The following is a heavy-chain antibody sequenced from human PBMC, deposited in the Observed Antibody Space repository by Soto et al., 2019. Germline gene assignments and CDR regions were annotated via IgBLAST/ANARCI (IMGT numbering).Heavy chain of an antibody. CDR1: GGSFSGYY. Sequence: SETLSLTCAVYGGSFSGYYWSWIRQPPGKGLEWIGEINHSGSTNYNPSLKSRVTISVDTSKNQFSLKLSSVTAADTAVYYCARGRGGDIVVVPAVLGSRPYRNNFDYWGQGTLVTVSS. CDR2: INHSGST. CDR3: ARGRGGDIVVVPAVLGSRPYRNNFDY. V-gene: IGHV4-34*01. J-gene: IGHJ4*02. D-gene: IGHD2-2*01.